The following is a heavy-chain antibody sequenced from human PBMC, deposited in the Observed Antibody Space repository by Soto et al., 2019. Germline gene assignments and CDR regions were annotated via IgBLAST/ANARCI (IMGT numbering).Heavy chain of an antibody. V-gene: IGHV3-23*01. CDR2: ISGSGGST. D-gene: IGHD1-1*01. Sequence: EVQLLESGGGLVQPGGSLRLSCAASGFTFSSYAMSWVRQAPGKGLEWVSAISGSGGSTYYADSVKGRFTISRDNSKNTLYLQMNSLRAEDTAVYYCANPPTERRGSNDFYYFDYWGQGTLVTVSS. CDR1: GFTFSSYA. CDR3: ANPPTERRGSNDFYYFDY. J-gene: IGHJ4*02.